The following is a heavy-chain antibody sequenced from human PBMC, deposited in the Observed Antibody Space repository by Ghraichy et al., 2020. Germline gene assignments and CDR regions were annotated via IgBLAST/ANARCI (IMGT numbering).Heavy chain of an antibody. V-gene: IGHV3-30-3*01. D-gene: IGHD6-13*01. CDR2: ISHDGNSK. CDR1: GFTFSTYS. CDR3: ARDIKSSSWSYFYYAMDV. Sequence: GESLNISCAASGFTFSTYSMHWVRQAPGKGLEWVAVISHDGNSKYYADSVKGRFTISRDNSKNMVYLQMNRLRTEDTAVYYCARDIKSSSWSYFYYAMDVWGQGTTVTVSS. J-gene: IGHJ6*02.